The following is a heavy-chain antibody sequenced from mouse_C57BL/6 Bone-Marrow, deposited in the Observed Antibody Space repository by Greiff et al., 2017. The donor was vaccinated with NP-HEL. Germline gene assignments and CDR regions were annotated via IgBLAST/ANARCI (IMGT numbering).Heavy chain of an antibody. V-gene: IGHV1-26*01. CDR3: ARWGYGRGNWYCDV. D-gene: IGHD1-1*01. J-gene: IGHJ1*03. CDR2: INPNNGGT. Sequence: VQLQQSGPELVKPGASVKISCKASGYTFTDYYMNWVKQSHGKSLEWIGDINPNNGGTSYNQKFKGTATLTVDKSSSTAYMELRSLTSEDSAVYYCARWGYGRGNWYCDVWGTGTTVTVSS. CDR1: GYTFTDYY.